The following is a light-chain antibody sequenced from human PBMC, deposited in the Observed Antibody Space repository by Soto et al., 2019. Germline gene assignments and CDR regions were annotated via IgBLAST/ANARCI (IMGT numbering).Light chain of an antibody. CDR1: QEIRNE. J-gene: IGKJ1*01. CDR3: LQHNDYPPT. CDR2: IAS. V-gene: IGKV1-17*01. Sequence: DIQMTQSPSSLSASVGDRVTITCRASQEIRNELGWFQQKPGKAPKRLIYIASSLQSGVPSRFSGSGSGTEFTLTISSLQPEDYATYYCLQHNDYPPTFGQGTKVEI.